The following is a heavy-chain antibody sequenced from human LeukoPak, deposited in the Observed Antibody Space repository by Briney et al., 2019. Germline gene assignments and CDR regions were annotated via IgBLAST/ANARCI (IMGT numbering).Heavy chain of an antibody. V-gene: IGHV4-59*01. Sequence: PSETLSLTCTVSGGSIGSYYWSWIRQPPGKGLEWIGYIYYSGSTNYNPSLKSRVTISVDTSKNQFSLKLSSVTAADTAVYYCARGGVISYYFDYWGQGTLVTVSS. D-gene: IGHD3-16*02. CDR1: GGSIGSYY. CDR3: ARGGVISYYFDY. J-gene: IGHJ4*02. CDR2: IYYSGST.